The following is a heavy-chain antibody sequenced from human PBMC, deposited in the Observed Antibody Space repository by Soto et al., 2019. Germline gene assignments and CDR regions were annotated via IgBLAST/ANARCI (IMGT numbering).Heavy chain of an antibody. Sequence: GGSLRLCCTASGFTVGFYAMIGVRQAPGKGLEWVGFIRGKAYGGTTGYAASVKGRFTISRDDSKSIAYLQMNSLKTEDTAVYYCTRQAHYYDTSGYYLWGQGTLVTVSS. CDR2: IRGKAYGGTT. V-gene: IGHV3-49*02. D-gene: IGHD3-22*01. CDR1: GFTVGFYA. CDR3: TRQAHYYDTSGYYL. J-gene: IGHJ4*02.